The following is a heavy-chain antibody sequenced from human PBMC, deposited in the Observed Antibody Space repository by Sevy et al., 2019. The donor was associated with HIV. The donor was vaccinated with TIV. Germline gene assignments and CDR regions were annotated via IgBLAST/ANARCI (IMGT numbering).Heavy chain of an antibody. D-gene: IGHD2-15*01. J-gene: IGHJ4*02. V-gene: IGHV1-3*04. CDR1: GYTFNNYI. CDR2: VNTATGDT. CDR3: ARDFCSGGSCYSAFVY. Sequence: ASVKVSCKGSGYTFNNYIIYWVRQAPGQSLDWMGWVNTATGDTRRSPKFQGRVIITRDTSARTAYMELNSLRSEDTAVYYCARDFCSGGSCYSAFVYWGQGTLVTVSS.